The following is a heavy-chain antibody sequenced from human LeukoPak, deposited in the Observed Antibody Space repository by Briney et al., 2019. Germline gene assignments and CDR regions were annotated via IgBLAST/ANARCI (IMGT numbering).Heavy chain of an antibody. Sequence: PSETLSLTCTVSGGSISSYYWSWIRQPPGKGLEWIGYIYYSGSTNYNPSLKSRVTISVDTSKNQFSLKLSSVTAADTAVYYCAREGPGRRDGYNYIDYWGQGTLVTVSS. D-gene: IGHD5-24*01. CDR2: IYYSGST. CDR3: AREGPGRRDGYNYIDY. CDR1: GGSISSYY. V-gene: IGHV4-59*12. J-gene: IGHJ4*02.